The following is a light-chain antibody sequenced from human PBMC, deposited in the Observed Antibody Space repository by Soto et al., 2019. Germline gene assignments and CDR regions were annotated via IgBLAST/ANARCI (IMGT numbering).Light chain of an antibody. CDR3: QQYKSYSRT. CDR2: KAS. J-gene: IGKJ1*01. Sequence: DIQMTQCPSTLSASVGDRVNITCRASQSISSWLAWYQQKPGKAPKLLIYKASSLESGVPSRFSGSGSGTEFTLTISSLQPDDFATYYCQQYKSYSRTFGQGTRWIS. V-gene: IGKV1-5*03. CDR1: QSISSW.